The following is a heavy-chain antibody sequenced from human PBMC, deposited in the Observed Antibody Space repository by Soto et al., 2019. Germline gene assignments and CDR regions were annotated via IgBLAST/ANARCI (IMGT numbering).Heavy chain of an antibody. J-gene: IGHJ3*02. CDR1: GGTFSSYT. D-gene: IGHD3-10*01. CDR3: ASLLITMVRGVIMSPEDHAFDI. V-gene: IGHV1-69*02. Sequence: GGPVKVSCKASGGTFSSYTISWVRQAPGQGLEWMGRIIPILGIANYAQKFQGRVTITADKSTSTAYMELSSLISEDTAVYYCASLLITMVRGVIMSPEDHAFDIWGQGTMVTVS. CDR2: IIPILGIA.